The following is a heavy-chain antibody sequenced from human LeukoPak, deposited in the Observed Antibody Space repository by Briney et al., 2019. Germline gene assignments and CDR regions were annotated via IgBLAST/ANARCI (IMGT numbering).Heavy chain of an antibody. CDR2: INAGNGNT. CDR1: GYTFTSYA. V-gene: IGHV1-3*01. Sequence: ASVKVSCKASGYTFTSYAMHWVRQVPGQRLEWMGWINAGNGNTKYSQKFQGRVTITRDTSASTAYMELSSLRSEDTAVYYCARGGTVVTGSMGYWGQGTLVTVSS. CDR3: ARGGTVVTGSMGY. D-gene: IGHD2-21*02. J-gene: IGHJ4*02.